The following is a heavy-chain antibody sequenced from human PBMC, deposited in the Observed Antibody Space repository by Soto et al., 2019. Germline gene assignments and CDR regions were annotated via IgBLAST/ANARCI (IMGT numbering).Heavy chain of an antibody. V-gene: IGHV3-30*03. CDR2: ISYDGSNK. Sequence: QVQLVESGGGVVQPGRSLRLSFAASGFPFTTYGMHWVREGPGKGLEWVAVISYDGSNKYYADSVKGRVTISRDNSKNPLYLQMNSLRPEDTALYYCVGGQYYFDYRGQGTLVTVSS. CDR1: GFPFTTYG. CDR3: VGGQYYFDY. D-gene: IGHD3-10*01. J-gene: IGHJ4*02.